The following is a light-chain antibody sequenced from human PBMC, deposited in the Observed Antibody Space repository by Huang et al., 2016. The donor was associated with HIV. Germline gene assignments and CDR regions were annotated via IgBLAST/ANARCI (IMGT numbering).Light chain of an antibody. CDR1: QSVSTW. Sequence: DIQMTQSSSTLSASVGDRVTIACRASQSVSTWLACYQQKAGRAPNLLIYEASPLESGVPSRFSGGGSGTDFTLTISGLQPDDFATYYCQQYRSFPWTFGQGTKVEV. V-gene: IGKV1-5*03. J-gene: IGKJ1*01. CDR2: EAS. CDR3: QQYRSFPWT.